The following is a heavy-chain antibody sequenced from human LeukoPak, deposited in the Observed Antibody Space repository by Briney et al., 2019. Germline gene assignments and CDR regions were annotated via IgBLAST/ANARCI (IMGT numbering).Heavy chain of an antibody. CDR3: ATSGPLYDSSGSALVFFDY. CDR1: GFTFSSYA. D-gene: IGHD3-22*01. CDR2: ISYDGSNK. Sequence: GGSLRLSCAASGFTFSSYAMHWVRQAPGKGLEWVAVISYDGSNKYYADSVKGRFTISRDNSKNTLYLQMNSLRAEDTAVYYCATSGPLYDSSGSALVFFDYWGQGTLVTVSS. J-gene: IGHJ4*02. V-gene: IGHV3-30-3*01.